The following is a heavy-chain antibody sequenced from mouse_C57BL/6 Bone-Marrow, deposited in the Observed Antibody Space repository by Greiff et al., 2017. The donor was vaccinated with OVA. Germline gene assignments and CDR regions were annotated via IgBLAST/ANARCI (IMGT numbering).Heavy chain of an antibody. Sequence: LVESGAELVRPGASVKLSCTASGFNIKDDYMHWVKQRPEQGLEWIGWIDPENGDTEYASKFQGKATITADTSSNTAYLQLSSLTSEDTAVYYCTTNLHPFAYWGQGTLVTVSA. CDR1: GFNIKDDY. CDR3: TTNLHPFAY. J-gene: IGHJ3*01. V-gene: IGHV14-4*01. CDR2: IDPENGDT. D-gene: IGHD2-1*01.